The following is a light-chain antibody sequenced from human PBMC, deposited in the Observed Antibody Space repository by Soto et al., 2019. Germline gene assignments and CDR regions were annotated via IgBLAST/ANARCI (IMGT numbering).Light chain of an antibody. V-gene: IGLV4-60*02. Sequence: QPVLTQSSSASASLGSSVKLTCTLSSGHSTYIIAWHQQQPGKAPRYLMKLEGSGNYNKGSGVPDRFSGSSSGADRYLTISNLQFEDEADYYCETWDRNTRVFGTGTKLTVL. CDR2: LEGSGNY. CDR3: ETWDRNTRV. J-gene: IGLJ1*01. CDR1: SGHSTYI.